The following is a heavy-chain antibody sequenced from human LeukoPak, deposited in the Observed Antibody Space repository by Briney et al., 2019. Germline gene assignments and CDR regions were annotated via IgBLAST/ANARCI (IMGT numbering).Heavy chain of an antibody. J-gene: IGHJ3*02. Sequence: GASVTVSCKDSGYSFTGYYMHWVRQAPGQGLEWMGWINPNGGGTNYAQKLQRRVTMARETSNSTAYMELSRLGSDDAAVYYCARVLVTTVTQNDAFDIWGQGTMVTVSS. CDR2: INPNGGGT. D-gene: IGHD4-17*01. V-gene: IGHV1-2*02. CDR1: GYSFTGYY. CDR3: ARVLVTTVTQNDAFDI.